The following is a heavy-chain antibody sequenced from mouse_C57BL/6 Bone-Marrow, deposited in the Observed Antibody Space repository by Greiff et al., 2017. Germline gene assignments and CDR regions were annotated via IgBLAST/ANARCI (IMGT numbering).Heavy chain of an antibody. V-gene: IGHV1-55*01. J-gene: IGHJ1*03. CDR3: ARPYYSNYWYFDV. Sequence: QVQLQQPGAELVKPGASVKMSCKASGYTFTSYWITWVKQRPGQGLEWIGDIYPGSGSTNYNEKFKSKATLTVDTSSSTAYLQLSSLTSEDSSVYYCARPYYSNYWYFDVWGTGTTVTVSS. CDR2: IYPGSGST. CDR1: GYTFTSYW. D-gene: IGHD2-5*01.